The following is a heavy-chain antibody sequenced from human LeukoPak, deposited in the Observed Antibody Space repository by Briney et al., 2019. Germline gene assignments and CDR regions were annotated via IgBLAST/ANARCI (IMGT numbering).Heavy chain of an antibody. Sequence: GESLRLSCAASRFTFSSYAMSWVRQAPGKGLEWVSAISGSGGTTYNADSVKGRFTISRDNSKNTLYLQLNSLRAEDTAAYYCAKGPERSDRGYSDYWGQGTLVTVSS. D-gene: IGHD1-14*01. V-gene: IGHV3-23*01. J-gene: IGHJ4*02. CDR2: ISGSGGTT. CDR3: AKGPERSDRGYSDY. CDR1: RFTFSSYA.